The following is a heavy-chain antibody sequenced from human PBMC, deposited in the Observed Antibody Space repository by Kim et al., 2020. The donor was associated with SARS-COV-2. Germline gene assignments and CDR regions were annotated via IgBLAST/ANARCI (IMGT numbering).Heavy chain of an antibody. CDR1: GFTFGDYA. Sequence: GGSLRLSCAASGFTFGDYAMHWVRQAPGKGLEWVSGISWNSGSIGYADSVKGRFTISRDNAKNSLYLQMNSLRAEDTALYYCAKDRGVPGESYDILTGYGFDYWGQGTLVTVSS. J-gene: IGHJ4*02. D-gene: IGHD3-9*01. CDR3: AKDRGVPGESYDILTGYGFDY. CDR2: ISWNSGSI. V-gene: IGHV3-9*01.